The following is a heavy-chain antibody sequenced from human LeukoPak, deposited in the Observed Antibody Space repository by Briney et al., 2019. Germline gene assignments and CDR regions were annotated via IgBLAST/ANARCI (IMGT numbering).Heavy chain of an antibody. CDR1: GFTFDDYA. V-gene: IGHV3-20*04. Sequence: PGGSLRLSCAASGFTFDDYAMHWVRQAPGKGLEWVSGINWNGGSTGYADSVKGRFTISRDNAKNSLYLQMNSLRAEDTALYYCAREYISAAAGIPTMLYYYMDVWGKGTTVTVSS. J-gene: IGHJ6*03. CDR3: AREYISAAAGIPTMLYYYMDV. CDR2: INWNGGST. D-gene: IGHD6-13*01.